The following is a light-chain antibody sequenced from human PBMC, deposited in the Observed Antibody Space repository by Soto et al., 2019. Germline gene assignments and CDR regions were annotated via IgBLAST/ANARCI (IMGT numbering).Light chain of an antibody. CDR2: GAS. Sequence: EIVLTQSPGTLSLSPGERSTLSCRASQSVSNNYLAWYQQKPGRAPRLLIYGASTRATGMPARFSGSGSGTEFTLTISSLQSEDFAVYYCQQYNDWPPTFGQGTKVDIK. J-gene: IGKJ1*01. V-gene: IGKV3-15*01. CDR1: QSVSNN. CDR3: QQYNDWPPT.